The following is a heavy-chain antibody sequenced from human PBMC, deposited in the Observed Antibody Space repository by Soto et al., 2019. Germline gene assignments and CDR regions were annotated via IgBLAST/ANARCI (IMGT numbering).Heavy chain of an antibody. CDR3: LGHDYGAY. V-gene: IGHV3-66*01. J-gene: IGHJ4*02. CDR1: GFTVSNNY. Sequence: GGSLRLSCAASGFTVSNNYVSWVRQAPGKGLEWVSVIYTGGSTYYANSVKDRFTISRDNSKNTVYLQMNSLRAEDTAIYYCLGHDYGAYWGQGTLVTV. CDR2: IYTGGST.